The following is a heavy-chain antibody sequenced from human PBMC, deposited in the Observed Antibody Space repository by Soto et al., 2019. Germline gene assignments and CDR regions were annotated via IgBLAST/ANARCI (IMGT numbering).Heavy chain of an antibody. Sequence: TVSGGSISSGGYYWSWIRQHPGKGLEWIGYIYYSGSTYYNPSLKSRVTISVDTSKNQFSLKLSSVTAADTAVYYCARGIAARPVYYYYGMDVWGQGTTVTVSS. V-gene: IGHV4-31*03. J-gene: IGHJ6*02. CDR1: GGSISSGGYY. D-gene: IGHD6-6*01. CDR2: IYYSGST. CDR3: ARGIAARPVYYYYGMDV.